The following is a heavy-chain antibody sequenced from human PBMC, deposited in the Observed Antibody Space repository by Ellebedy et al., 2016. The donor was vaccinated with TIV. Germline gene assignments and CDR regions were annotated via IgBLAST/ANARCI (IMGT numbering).Heavy chain of an antibody. J-gene: IGHJ5*02. Sequence: MPSETLSLTCTVSGGSISDSDYYWDWIRQPPGKGLEWIGSIHYRGSTHYNPSLKSRVTISVDTSKNQFSLNLSSVTAADTAVYYCARDPALPRGRFDPWGQGTLVTVSS. CDR2: IHYRGST. CDR1: GGSISDSDYY. V-gene: IGHV4-39*07. CDR3: ARDPALPRGRFDP.